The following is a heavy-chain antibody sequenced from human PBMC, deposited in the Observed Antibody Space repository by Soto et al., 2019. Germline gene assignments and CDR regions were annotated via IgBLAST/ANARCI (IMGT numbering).Heavy chain of an antibody. V-gene: IGHV3-33*01. D-gene: IGHD6-13*01. J-gene: IGHJ4*02. CDR2: IWYDGSNK. CDR3: ARRAGKGNYFDY. CDR1: GFTFSSYG. Sequence: PGGSLRLSCAASGFTFSSYGMHWVRQAPGKGLEWVAVIWYDGSNKYYADSVKGRFTISRDNSKNTLYLQMNSLRAEDTAVYYCARRAGKGNYFDYWGQGTLVTVSS.